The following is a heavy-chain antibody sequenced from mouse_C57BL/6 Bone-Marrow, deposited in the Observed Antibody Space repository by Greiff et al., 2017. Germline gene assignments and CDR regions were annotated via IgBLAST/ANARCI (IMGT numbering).Heavy chain of an antibody. CDR2: IYPRSGNT. Sequence: QVQLQQSGAELARPGASVKLSCKASGYTFTSYGISWVKQRTGQGLEWIGEIYPRSGNTYYNEKFKGKATLTADKSSSTAYMELRSLTSEDSAVYFCARHDCGQFAFDYWGQGTLVTVSA. D-gene: IGHD2-4*01. V-gene: IGHV1-81*01. CDR1: GYTFTSYG. J-gene: IGHJ3*01. CDR3: ARHDCGQFAFDY.